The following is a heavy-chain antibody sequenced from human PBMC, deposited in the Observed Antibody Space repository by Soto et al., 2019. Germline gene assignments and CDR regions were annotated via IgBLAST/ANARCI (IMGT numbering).Heavy chain of an antibody. J-gene: IGHJ6*02. CDR1: GYSFSSSW. D-gene: IGHD1-1*01. CDR2: IYPGDSDT. V-gene: IGHV5-51*01. CDR3: ARHGSGTTGTTGSRHNYYGIDV. Sequence: GESLKISCQGSGYSFSSSWIAWVRQMPGKGMEWMGIIYPGDSDTRYSPSFQGQVTISADKSISTAYLQWNSLKASDTAMYYCARHGSGTTGTTGSRHNYYGIDVWGQGTTVTVSS.